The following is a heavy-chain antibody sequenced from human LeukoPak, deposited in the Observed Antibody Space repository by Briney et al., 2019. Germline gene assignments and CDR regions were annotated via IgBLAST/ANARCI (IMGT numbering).Heavy chain of an antibody. CDR2: IYSRGGT. D-gene: IGHD2-2*02. CDR1: GGSISSHF. Sequence: SETLSLTCTVSGGSISSHFWSWIRQPPGKGLEWIGYIYSRGGTTYNPSLKSRVTISIDTSKNQFSLKLTSVTAADTAVYYCARRVDYTTSSYFFGPWGQGALVTVSS. CDR3: ARRVDYTTSSYFFGP. J-gene: IGHJ5*02. V-gene: IGHV4-4*09.